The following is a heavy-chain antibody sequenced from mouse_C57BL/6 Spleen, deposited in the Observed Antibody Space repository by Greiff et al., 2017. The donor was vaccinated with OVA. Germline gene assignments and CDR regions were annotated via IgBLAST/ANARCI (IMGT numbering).Heavy chain of an antibody. V-gene: IGHV1-18*01. CDR2: INPNNGGT. Sequence: VQLKESGPELVKPGASVKIPCKASGYTFTDYNMDWVKQSHGKSLEWIGDINPNNGGTIYNQKFKGKATLTVDKSSSTAYMELRSLTSEDTAVYDCARSGYYYAGYVDVWGTGTTVTVSS. CDR3: ARSGYYYAGYVDV. J-gene: IGHJ1*03. CDR1: GYTFTDYN. D-gene: IGHD1-1*01.